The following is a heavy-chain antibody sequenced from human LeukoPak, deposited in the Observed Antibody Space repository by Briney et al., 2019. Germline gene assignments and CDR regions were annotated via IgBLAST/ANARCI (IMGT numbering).Heavy chain of an antibody. CDR2: ISYSGST. V-gene: IGHV4-59*01. D-gene: IGHD1-26*01. Sequence: PSETLSLTCTVSGGSISPYYWSWLRQPPGKGLEWIGYISYSGSTNYNPSLKSRVTISVDTSKNQFSLKLSSVTAADTAVYYCARDQGGNYGFDYWGQGTLVTVSS. CDR1: GGSISPYY. J-gene: IGHJ4*02. CDR3: ARDQGGNYGFDY.